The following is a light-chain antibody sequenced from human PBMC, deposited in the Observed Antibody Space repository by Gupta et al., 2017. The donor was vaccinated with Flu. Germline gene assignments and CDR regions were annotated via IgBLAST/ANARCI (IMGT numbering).Light chain of an antibody. CDR2: GAY. CDR3: QQRFRVPIA. Sequence: DIQMTQSPSSLSPSVGDSVTITCRASQSVINFLTWFQQRPGKAPRVLIYGAYSLHSGVPSRFSGSGSGTDFTLTISSLQPEDFATYYCQQRFRVPIAFGGGTRVEIK. J-gene: IGKJ4*01. CDR1: QSVINF. V-gene: IGKV1-39*01.